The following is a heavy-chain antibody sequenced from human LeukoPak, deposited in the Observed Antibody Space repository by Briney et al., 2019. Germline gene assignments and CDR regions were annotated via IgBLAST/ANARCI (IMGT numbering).Heavy chain of an antibody. J-gene: IGHJ4*02. D-gene: IGHD3-9*01. CDR3: ARTYYDILTGYG. Sequence: GGSLRLSCAASGFTFSSYSTNWVRQAPGKGLEWVSYISSSSSTIYYADSVKGRFTISRDNAKNSLYLQMNSLRAEDTAVYYCARTYYDILTGYGWGQGTLVTVSS. CDR1: GFTFSSYS. CDR2: ISSSSSTI. V-gene: IGHV3-48*04.